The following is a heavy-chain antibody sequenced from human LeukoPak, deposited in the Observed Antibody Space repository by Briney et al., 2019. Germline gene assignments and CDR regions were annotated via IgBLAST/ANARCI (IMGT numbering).Heavy chain of an antibody. D-gene: IGHD5-24*01. Sequence: PGGSLRLSCAASGFTFSSYGMHWVRQAPGKGLEWVAVISYDGSNKYYADSVKGRFTISRDNSKNTLYLQMNSLRAEDTAVYYCAKGGEMATNWGQGTLATVSS. J-gene: IGHJ4*02. CDR3: AKGGEMATN. V-gene: IGHV3-30*18. CDR2: ISYDGSNK. CDR1: GFTFSSYG.